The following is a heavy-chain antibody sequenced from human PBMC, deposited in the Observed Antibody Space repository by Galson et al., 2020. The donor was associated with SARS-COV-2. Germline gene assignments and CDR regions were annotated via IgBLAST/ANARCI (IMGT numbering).Heavy chain of an antibody. CDR3: ARDGAGVGVAWGKYFYYYMDV. Sequence: SVKVSCKASGGTFSNYALSWVRQAPGQGLEWMGGIIPRLDIANYAQKFQGRVTITVDKSTNTAYMELSSLRSEDTAVYYCARDGAGVGVAWGKYFYYYMDVWGKGTTVTVSS. CDR2: IIPRLDIA. J-gene: IGHJ6*03. D-gene: IGHD3-3*01. V-gene: IGHV1-69*10. CDR1: GGTFSNYA.